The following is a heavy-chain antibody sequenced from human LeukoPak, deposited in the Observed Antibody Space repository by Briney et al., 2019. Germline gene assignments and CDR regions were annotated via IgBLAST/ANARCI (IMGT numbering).Heavy chain of an antibody. J-gene: IGHJ3*02. CDR1: GFTFSSYA. V-gene: IGHV3-30*02. Sequence: PGGSLRLSCAASGFTFSSYAMHWVRQAPGKGLEWVAFIRYDGSNKYYADSVKGRFTISRDNSKNALYQQMNSLRAEDTAVYYCAKVSGVVVPAAIRDAFDIWGQGTMVTVSS. CDR2: IRYDGSNK. CDR3: AKVSGVVVPAAIRDAFDI. D-gene: IGHD2-2*02.